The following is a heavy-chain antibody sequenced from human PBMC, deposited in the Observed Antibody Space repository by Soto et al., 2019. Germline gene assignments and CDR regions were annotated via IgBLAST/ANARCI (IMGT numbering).Heavy chain of an antibody. CDR3: ARSYGGDIFAY. D-gene: IGHD4-17*01. Sequence: QVQLVQSGAEVEKPGASVRLSCKASGYTFTTYAIHWVRQAPGQRLAWMGWINAGNANTEYSQKFKGRVSITRDTASSTAFMELSSLRSEDTAVYYCARSYGGDIFAYWGQGTLVTVSS. CDR2: INAGNANT. V-gene: IGHV1-3*01. CDR1: GYTFTTYA. J-gene: IGHJ4*02.